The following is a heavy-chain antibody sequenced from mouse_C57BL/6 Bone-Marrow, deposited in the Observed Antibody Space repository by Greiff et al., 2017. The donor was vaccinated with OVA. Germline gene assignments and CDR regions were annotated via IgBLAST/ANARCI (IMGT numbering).Heavy chain of an antibody. CDR3: ARNEGWLRFDY. V-gene: IGHV2-2*01. J-gene: IGHJ2*01. Sequence: QVQLQQSGPGLVQPSQSLSITCTVSGFSLTSYGVHWVRQSPGKGLEWLGVIWSGGSTDYNAAFISRLSISKDNSKSQVFFKMNSLQADDTAIYYCARNEGWLRFDYWGQGTTLTVSS. CDR1: GFSLTSYG. D-gene: IGHD2-2*01. CDR2: IWSGGST.